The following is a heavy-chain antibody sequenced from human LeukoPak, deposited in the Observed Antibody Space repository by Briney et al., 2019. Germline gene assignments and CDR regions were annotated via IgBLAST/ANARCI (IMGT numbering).Heavy chain of an antibody. J-gene: IGHJ6*02. CDR2: LSISGGGT. V-gene: IGHV3-23*01. CDR3: AGGYSGYAGMDV. CDR1: GFTFSSYA. Sequence: GGSLRLSCAASGFTFSSYAMSWVRQAPGKGLEWVSGLSISGGGTYYADSVKGRFTISRDNSKNTLYLQMKSLRAEDTAVYYCAGGYSGYAGMDVWGQGTTVTVSS. D-gene: IGHD5-12*01.